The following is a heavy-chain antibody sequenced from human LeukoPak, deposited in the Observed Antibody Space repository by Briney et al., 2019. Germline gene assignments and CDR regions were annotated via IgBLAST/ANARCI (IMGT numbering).Heavy chain of an antibody. V-gene: IGHV3-21*01. CDR1: GFTFSSYS. Sequence: PGGSLRLSCAASGFTFSSYSMNWVRQAPGKGLEWVSSISSSSSYIYYADSVKGRFTISRDNAKNSLYLQMNSLRAEDTAVYYCARDSYSSGWYEKNYYYYYGMDVWGKGTTVTVSS. CDR2: ISSSSSYI. J-gene: IGHJ6*04. D-gene: IGHD6-19*01. CDR3: ARDSYSSGWYEKNYYYYYGMDV.